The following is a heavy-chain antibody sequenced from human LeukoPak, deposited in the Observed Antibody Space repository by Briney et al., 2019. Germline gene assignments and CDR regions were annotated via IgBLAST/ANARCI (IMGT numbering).Heavy chain of an antibody. CDR1: GGSISSGSYY. Sequence: PSETLSLTCTVSGGSISSGSYYWSWIRQPAGKGLEWIGRIYTSGSTNYNPSLKSRVTISVDKSKNQFSLKLSSVTAADTAVYYCARGEELAFDYWGQGTLVTVSS. CDR2: IYTSGST. D-gene: IGHD1-26*01. J-gene: IGHJ4*02. CDR3: ARGEELAFDY. V-gene: IGHV4-61*02.